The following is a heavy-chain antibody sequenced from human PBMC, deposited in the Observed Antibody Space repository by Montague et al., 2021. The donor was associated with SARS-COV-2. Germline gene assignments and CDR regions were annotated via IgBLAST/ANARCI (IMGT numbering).Heavy chain of an antibody. D-gene: IGHD3-22*01. J-gene: IGHJ3*02. CDR1: GDSISTYY. V-gene: IGHV4-59*01. CDR3: ARGGATYYYDTSGYVNAFDT. Sequence: SETLSLTCTVSGDSISTYYWSWIRQPPGKGLEWIGYIYYNGYTNYNPSLKGRVTISVGTSKNQFSLRLSSVTAADTAVYFCARGGATYYYDTSGYVNAFDTWGQGTMVTVSS. CDR2: IYYNGYT.